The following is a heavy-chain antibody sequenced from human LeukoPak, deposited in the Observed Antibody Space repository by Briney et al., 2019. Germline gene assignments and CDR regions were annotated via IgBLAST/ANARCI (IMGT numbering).Heavy chain of an antibody. D-gene: IGHD3-22*01. Sequence: SETLSLTCTVSGGSIRGYYWSWIRQPPGKGLEWVAYVYYSGSTNYNPSLKSRLSISVDRSKNQFSLKLTSVTAADTAVYYCARQIVHQAAFEPWGERPLVTVSS. V-gene: IGHV4-59*08. CDR2: VYYSGST. CDR3: ARQIVHQAAFEP. CDR1: GGSIRGYY. J-gene: IGHJ5*02.